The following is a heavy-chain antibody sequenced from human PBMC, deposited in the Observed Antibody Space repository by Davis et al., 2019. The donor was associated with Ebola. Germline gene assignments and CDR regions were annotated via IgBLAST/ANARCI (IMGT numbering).Heavy chain of an antibody. CDR1: GFTVSSDY. CDR2: MHKGGTT. J-gene: IGHJ4*02. V-gene: IGHV3-53*01. CDR3: AKEPSIGDS. Sequence: GESLKISCAASGFTVSSDYMGWVRQAPGEGLERVPLMHKGGTTYYADAVKGRFTISRGNSKNTLYLQMNSLRVEDTGVYYCAKEPSIGDSWGQGTLVTVSS. D-gene: IGHD3-22*01.